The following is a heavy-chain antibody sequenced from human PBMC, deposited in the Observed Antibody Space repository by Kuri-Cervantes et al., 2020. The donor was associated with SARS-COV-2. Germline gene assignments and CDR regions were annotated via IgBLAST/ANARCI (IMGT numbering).Heavy chain of an antibody. V-gene: IGHV3-23*01. Sequence: GESLKISCAASGFTFRSYVMSWVRQAPGKGLEWVSSISGGGDYTHYADSVKGRFTISRDKDTLYLQINNLRTEDTAVYYCAKDPTNDYYDSSGYYFRGAFDIWGQGTMVTVSS. D-gene: IGHD3-22*01. CDR2: ISGGGDYT. J-gene: IGHJ3*02. CDR3: AKDPTNDYYDSSGYYFRGAFDI. CDR1: GFTFRSYV.